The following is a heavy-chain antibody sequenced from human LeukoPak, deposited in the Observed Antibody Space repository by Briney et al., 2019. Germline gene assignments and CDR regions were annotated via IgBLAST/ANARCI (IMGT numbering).Heavy chain of an antibody. CDR3: ARDLGGRWGHNLATGYYLSVWQGDAFDI. Sequence: KPSETLSLTCAVYGGSFSGYYWSWIRQPPGKGLEWIGEINHSGSTNYNPSLKSRVTISVDTSKNQFSLKLSSVTAADTAVYYCARDLGGRWGHNLATGYYLSVWQGDAFDIWGQGTMVTVSS. D-gene: IGHD3-9*01. V-gene: IGHV4-34*01. J-gene: IGHJ3*02. CDR1: GGSFSGYY. CDR2: INHSGST.